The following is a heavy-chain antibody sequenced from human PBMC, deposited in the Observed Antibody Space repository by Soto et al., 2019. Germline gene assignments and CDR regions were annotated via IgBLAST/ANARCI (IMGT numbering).Heavy chain of an antibody. CDR2: ISPGSRYP. V-gene: IGHV3-11*06. J-gene: IGHJ4*02. CDR3: VKEEVSNYSFDY. CDR1: GFTFGDSY. D-gene: IGHD6-6*01. Sequence: GGSLRLSCAGSGFTFGDSYMSWIRQAPGKGLEWLSYISPGSRYPAYADSVKGRFTISRDNAKRSLYLQMMSLTAEDTAIYYCVKEEVSNYSFDYWGRGTLVTVSS.